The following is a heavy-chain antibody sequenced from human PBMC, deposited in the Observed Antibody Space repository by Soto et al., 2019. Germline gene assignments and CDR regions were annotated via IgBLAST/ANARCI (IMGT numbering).Heavy chain of an antibody. CDR1: GYSFTTYW. CDR2: IYPGDSDT. D-gene: IGHD2-2*01. J-gene: IGHJ4*02. V-gene: IGHV5-51*01. CDR3: AKHEGYCSSTTCSNFDS. Sequence: PGESLKISCKGSGYSFTTYWIGWVRQMPGKGLEWMGIIYPGDSDTRYSPSFQGQVTISADKSISTAYLQWSSLKASDTAMYYCAKHEGYCSSTTCSNFDSWGQGTLVTVSS.